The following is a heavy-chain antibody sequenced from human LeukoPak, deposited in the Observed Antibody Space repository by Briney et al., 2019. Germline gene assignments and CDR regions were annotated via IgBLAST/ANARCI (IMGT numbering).Heavy chain of an antibody. J-gene: IGHJ4*02. Sequence: GGSLRLSCAASGFTVRSNYMTWVRQAPGKGLEWVSVLHGGGSTYYADSVKGRFTISRDNSKNTLYLQMNSPRAEGTAVYYCAGLCGSISCPELVGHWGQGTLVTVSS. V-gene: IGHV3-66*02. CDR3: AGLCGSISCPELVGH. CDR2: LHGGGST. D-gene: IGHD2-2*01. CDR1: GFTVRSNY.